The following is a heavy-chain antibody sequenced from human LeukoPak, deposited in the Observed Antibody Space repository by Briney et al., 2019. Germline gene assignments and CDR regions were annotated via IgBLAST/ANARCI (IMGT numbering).Heavy chain of an antibody. J-gene: IGHJ4*02. CDR3: ASLPSRYCSSTSCYPYYFDY. Sequence: PSETLSLTCTVSGGSISSYYWSWIRQPPGKGLEWIGDIYYSGSTNYNPSLKSRVTISVDTSKNQFSLKLSSVTAADTAVYYCASLPSRYCSSTSCYPYYFDYWGQGTLVTVSS. CDR1: GGSISSYY. V-gene: IGHV4-59*01. CDR2: IYYSGST. D-gene: IGHD2-2*01.